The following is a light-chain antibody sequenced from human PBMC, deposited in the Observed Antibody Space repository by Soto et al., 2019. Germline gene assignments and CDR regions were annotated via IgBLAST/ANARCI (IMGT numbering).Light chain of an antibody. V-gene: IGKV1-39*01. CDR1: QNSRSY. Sequence: DIQMTQSPSPLSASVGDRVTITCRASQNSRSYLNWYQQKPGKAPQLLIYATSSLQTGVPSRFSASGSGTDFSLVISDLQPEDSATYYCQQGYSSRWTSGRGTKVEI. CDR2: ATS. CDR3: QQGYSSRWT. J-gene: IGKJ1*01.